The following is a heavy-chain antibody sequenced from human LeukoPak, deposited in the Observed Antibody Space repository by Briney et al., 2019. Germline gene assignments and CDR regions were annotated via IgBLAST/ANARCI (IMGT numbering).Heavy chain of an antibody. CDR2: ISYDGSNK. D-gene: IGHD2-2*01. V-gene: IGHV3-30-3*01. CDR1: GFTFSSYA. Sequence: GRSLRLSCAASGFTFSSYAMHWVRQAPGKGLEWVAVISYDGSNKYYADSMKGRFTISRDNSKNTLYLQMNSLRAEDTAVYYCARGSSPGVGYFDYWGQGTLVTVSS. J-gene: IGHJ4*02. CDR3: ARGSSPGVGYFDY.